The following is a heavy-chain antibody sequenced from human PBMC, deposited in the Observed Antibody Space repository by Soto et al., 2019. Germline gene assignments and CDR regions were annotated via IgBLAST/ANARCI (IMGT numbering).Heavy chain of an antibody. J-gene: IGHJ4*02. CDR2: IYHSGST. V-gene: IGHV4-4*02. Sequence: QVQLQESGPGLVKPSGTLSLTCAVSGGSISSSNWWSWVRQPPGKGLEWIGEIYHSGSTNYNPSLKSRVTISXXKXKXXFSLKLSSVTAADTAVYYCARDGTPSTLEWAYFDYWGQGTLVTVSS. CDR3: ARDGTPSTLEWAYFDY. CDR1: GGSISSSNW. D-gene: IGHD3-3*01.